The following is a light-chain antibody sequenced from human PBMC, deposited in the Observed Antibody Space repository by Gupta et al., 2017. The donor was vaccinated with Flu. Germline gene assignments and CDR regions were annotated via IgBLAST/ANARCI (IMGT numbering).Light chain of an antibody. J-gene: IGLJ3*02. CDR3: QVWDSSNDQVM. CDR2: DNT. Sequence: YLLTQSSASSVAPAQSLSSYCGGSNIGRNNVHWYQQKPGQAPVLVLYDNTDRPSGISERFSGSTSGNTATLTISRVEAGDEADYSCQVWDSSNDQVMFGGGTKLTVL. V-gene: IGLV3-21*02. CDR1: NIGRNN.